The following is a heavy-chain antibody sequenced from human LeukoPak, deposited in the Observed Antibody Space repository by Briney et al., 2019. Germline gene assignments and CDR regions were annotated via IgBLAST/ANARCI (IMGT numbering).Heavy chain of an antibody. V-gene: IGHV3-48*03. J-gene: IGHJ4*02. CDR2: ISSSGSTI. CDR3: ARGYQWGFDC. D-gene: IGHD2-8*01. Sequence: GGSLRLSCAASGFTFSSYEVHWVRQAPGKGLEWVSYISSSGSTIYYADSVKGRFTISRDNAKNSLYLQMNSLRAQDTAVYFGARGYQWGFDCWGQGNLVIVSS. CDR1: GFTFSSYE.